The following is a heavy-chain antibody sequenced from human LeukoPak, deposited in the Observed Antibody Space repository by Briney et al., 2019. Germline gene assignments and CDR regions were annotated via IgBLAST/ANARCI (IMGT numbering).Heavy chain of an antibody. CDR2: IYHSGST. CDR3: ARDRVNSSGWLPRSYNWFDP. J-gene: IGHJ5*02. D-gene: IGHD6-19*01. Sequence: PSETLSLTCTVSGGSISSSSYYWGWIRQPPGKGLEWIGSIYHSGSTYYNPSLKGRVTISVDTSKNQFSLKLSSVTAADTAVYYCARDRVNSSGWLPRSYNWFDPWGQGTLVTVSS. V-gene: IGHV4-39*07. CDR1: GGSISSSSYY.